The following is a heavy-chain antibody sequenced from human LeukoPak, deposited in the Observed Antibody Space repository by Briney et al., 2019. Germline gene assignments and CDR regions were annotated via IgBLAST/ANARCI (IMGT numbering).Heavy chain of an antibody. D-gene: IGHD5-18*01. CDR2: ISTYNGNT. Sequence: ASVKVSCKASGFAFTSYGISWVRQAPGQGREWMGWISTYNGNTNYAQNLQGRVTMNPDASTNTAYMELRSLRSDDTAVYYCARISSGTASIDYWGQGTLVTVSS. V-gene: IGHV1-18*01. CDR3: ARISSGTASIDY. J-gene: IGHJ4*02. CDR1: GFAFTSYG.